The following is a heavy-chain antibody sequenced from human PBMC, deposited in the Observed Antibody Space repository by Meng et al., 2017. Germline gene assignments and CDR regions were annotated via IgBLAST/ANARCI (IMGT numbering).Heavy chain of an antibody. Sequence: SGGGLVPPGRALRLSCAVFGFTFSSCGSHWVRQAPGKGLEVVAVIWYDGSNKYYADSVKGRFTISRDNSKNTLYLQMNSLRAEDTAVYYCARFKYYLGVDYWGQGTLVTVSS. J-gene: IGHJ4*02. CDR2: IWYDGSNK. CDR1: GFTFSSCG. D-gene: IGHD2/OR15-2a*01. V-gene: IGHV3-33*01. CDR3: ARFKYYLGVDY.